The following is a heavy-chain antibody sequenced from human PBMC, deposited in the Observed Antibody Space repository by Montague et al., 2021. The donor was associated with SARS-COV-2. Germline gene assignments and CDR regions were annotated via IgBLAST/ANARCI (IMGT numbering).Heavy chain of an antibody. CDR2: ISWNSGSI. V-gene: IGHV3-9*01. CDR1: GFTFDDYA. CDR3: AFYGDYALDY. Sequence: SLRLSCEASGFTFDDYAMHWVRQAPGKGLEWVSGISWNSGSIGYXDSVKGRFTISRDNAKNSLYLQMNSLRAEDTALYYCAFYGDYALDYWGQGTLVTVSS. J-gene: IGHJ4*02. D-gene: IGHD4-17*01.